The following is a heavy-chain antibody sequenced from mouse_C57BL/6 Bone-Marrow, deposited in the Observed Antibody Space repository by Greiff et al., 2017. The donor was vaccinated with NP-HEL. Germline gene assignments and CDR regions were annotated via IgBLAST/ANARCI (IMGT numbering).Heavy chain of an antibody. V-gene: IGHV1-81*01. CDR3: ARSYYSNYWFAY. CDR2: IYPRSGNT. Sequence: QVQLKQSGAELARPGASVKLSCKASGYTFTSYGISWVKQRTGQGLEWIGEIYPRSGNTYYTEEFKGKATLTADKSSSTAYMELRSLTSEDSAVYIGARSYYSNYWFAYWGQGTLVTVSA. J-gene: IGHJ3*01. D-gene: IGHD2-5*01. CDR1: GYTFTSYG.